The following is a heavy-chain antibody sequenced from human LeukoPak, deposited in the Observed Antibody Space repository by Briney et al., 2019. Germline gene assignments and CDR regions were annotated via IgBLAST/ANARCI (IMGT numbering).Heavy chain of an antibody. J-gene: IGHJ6*03. CDR3: ARDEHVWGSYSGYYYYMDV. Sequence: PGGSLRLSCAASGFTFSDYYMSWIRQAPGKGLEWVSYISSSGSTIYYADSVKGRFTISRDNAKNSLYLQMNSLRAEDTAVYYCARDEHVWGSYSGYYYYMDVWGKGTTVTVSS. V-gene: IGHV3-11*01. CDR2: ISSSGSTI. D-gene: IGHD3-16*01. CDR1: GFTFSDYY.